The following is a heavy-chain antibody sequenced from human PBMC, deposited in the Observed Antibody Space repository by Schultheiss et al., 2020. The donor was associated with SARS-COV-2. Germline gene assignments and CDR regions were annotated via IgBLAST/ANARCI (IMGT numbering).Heavy chain of an antibody. J-gene: IGHJ3*02. CDR3: AKDIWPHHDAFDI. Sequence: GGSLRLSCAASGFTFRSYGMHWVRQAPGKGLEWVAVISYDGSNKYYADSVKGRFTISRDNSKNTLYLQMNSLRAEDTALYYCAKDIWPHHDAFDIWGQGTMVTVSS. V-gene: IGHV3-30*18. CDR2: ISYDGSNK. CDR1: GFTFRSYG.